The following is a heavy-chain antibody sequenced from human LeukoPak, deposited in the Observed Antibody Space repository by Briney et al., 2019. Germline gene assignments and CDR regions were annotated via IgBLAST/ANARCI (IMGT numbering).Heavy chain of an antibody. CDR1: GYTFTSYG. J-gene: IGHJ4*02. D-gene: IGHD1-14*01. CDR3: ERKPPGQPSDY. Sequence: ASVKVSCKASGYTFTSYGISWVRQAPGQGLEWMGWISGYNGDTSYAQKLQGRVTMTTDTSTSTAYMELRSLRSDDTAVYYCERKPPGQPSDYWGQGTLVTVSS. V-gene: IGHV1-18*01. CDR2: ISGYNGDT.